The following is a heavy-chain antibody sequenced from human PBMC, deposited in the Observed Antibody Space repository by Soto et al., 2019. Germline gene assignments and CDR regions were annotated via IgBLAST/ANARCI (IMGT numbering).Heavy chain of an antibody. CDR1: GGSISSGGYY. V-gene: IGHV4-31*03. CDR3: ARRKEDDYWPNYYGMDV. D-gene: IGHD5-12*01. J-gene: IGHJ6*02. CDR2: IYYSGST. Sequence: PSETLSLTCTVSGGSISSGGYYWSWIRQHPGKGLEWIGYIYYSGSTYYNPSLKSRVTISVDTSKNQFSLKLSSVTAADTAVYYCARRKEDDYWPNYYGMDVWGQGTTVTV.